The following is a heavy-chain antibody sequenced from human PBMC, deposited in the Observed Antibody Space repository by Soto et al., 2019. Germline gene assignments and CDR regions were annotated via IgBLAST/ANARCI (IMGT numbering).Heavy chain of an antibody. Sequence: ASVKVSCKASGYTFTSYAMHWVRQAPGQRLEWMGWINAGNGNTKYSQKFQGRVTITRDTSASTAYMELSSLRSEDTAVYYCARDLGGSGSYRPAYYYYYGMDVWGQGTTVTV. CDR1: GYTFTSYA. V-gene: IGHV1-3*01. D-gene: IGHD3-10*01. J-gene: IGHJ6*02. CDR2: INAGNGNT. CDR3: ARDLGGSGSYRPAYYYYYGMDV.